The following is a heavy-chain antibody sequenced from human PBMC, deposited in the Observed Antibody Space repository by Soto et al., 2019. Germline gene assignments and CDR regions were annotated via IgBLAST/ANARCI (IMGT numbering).Heavy chain of an antibody. V-gene: IGHV4-30-4*01. J-gene: IGHJ4*02. CDR1: GGSISSGDYY. D-gene: IGHD3-22*01. CDR2: IYYSGST. CDR3: ARFYYYDSSGYYYVEEFDY. Sequence: SETLSLTCTVSGGSISSGDYYWSWIRQPPGKGLEWIGYIYYSGSTYYNPSLKSRVTISVDTSKDQFSLKLSSVTAADTAVYYCARFYYYDSSGYYYVEEFDYWGQGTLVTVSS.